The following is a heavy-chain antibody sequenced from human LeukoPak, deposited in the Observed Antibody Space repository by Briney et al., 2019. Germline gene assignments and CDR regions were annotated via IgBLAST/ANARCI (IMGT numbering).Heavy chain of an antibody. CDR3: ARDRSSGWYENWFDP. J-gene: IGHJ5*02. D-gene: IGHD6-19*01. CDR2: ISSSSSII. CDR1: GFTFSSYS. Sequence: GSLRLSCAASGFTFSSYSMNWVRQAPGKGLEWVSSISSSSSIIYYADSVKGRFTISRDNAKKSLYLQMKSLRAEDTAVYYCARDRSSGWYENWFDPWGQGTLVTVSS. V-gene: IGHV3-21*01.